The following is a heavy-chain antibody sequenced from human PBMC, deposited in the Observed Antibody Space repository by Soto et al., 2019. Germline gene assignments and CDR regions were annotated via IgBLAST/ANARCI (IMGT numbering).Heavy chain of an antibody. V-gene: IGHV1-69*12. J-gene: IGHJ6*02. D-gene: IGHD6-19*01. CDR3: EIVEAVAGIYNYHGLDV. CDR2: IVPIFGTT. CDR1: GGTFSNYA. Sequence: QVQLVQSGAEVKKPGSSVKVSCKVSGGTFSNYAIDWVRLAPGQGLEWMGGIVPIFGTTYYTQKFQGRATIIADGSTTTAYLELSSLRSEDTAIYYCEIVEAVAGIYNYHGLDVWGQGTAVTVSS.